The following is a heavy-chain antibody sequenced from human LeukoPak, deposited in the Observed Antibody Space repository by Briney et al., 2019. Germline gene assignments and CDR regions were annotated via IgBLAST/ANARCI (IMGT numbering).Heavy chain of an antibody. CDR2: VSYDGETT. D-gene: IGHD3-10*01. Sequence: GGSLRLSCVASGFPFNDYNMHWVRQAPGKGLDWLSLVSYDGETTYYSDSVKGRFIISRDSSKNTVHLQMNNLIPEDTAIYYCAREYGAGYFDSWGQGTLVTVSS. CDR3: AREYGAGYFDS. CDR1: GFPFNDYN. J-gene: IGHJ4*02. V-gene: IGHV3-30*03.